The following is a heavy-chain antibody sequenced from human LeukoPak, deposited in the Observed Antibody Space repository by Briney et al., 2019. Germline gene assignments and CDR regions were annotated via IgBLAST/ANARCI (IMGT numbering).Heavy chain of an antibody. CDR3: ARVPLRFLEPFDY. CDR1: GGSVSGYY. J-gene: IGHJ4*02. CDR2: ISHRGRT. Sequence: SETLSLACAVYGGSVSGYYWSWIRQPPEKGLEWIGEISHRGRTHYTPSLQSRVTMSVDTSKNQFALNLNSVTAADTAVYYCARVPLRFLEPFDYWGQGILVTVSS. V-gene: IGHV4-34*01. D-gene: IGHD3-3*01.